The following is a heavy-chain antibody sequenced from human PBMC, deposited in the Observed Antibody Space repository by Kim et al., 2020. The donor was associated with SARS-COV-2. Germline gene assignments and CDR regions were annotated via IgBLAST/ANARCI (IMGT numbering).Heavy chain of an antibody. D-gene: IGHD2-21*02. CDR2: IWYDGSNK. V-gene: IGHV3-33*01. Sequence: GGSLRLSCAASGFTFSRYGMHWVRQAPGKGLEWVAVIWYDGSNKYYADSVKGRFTISRDNSKNTLYLQMNSLRAEDTAVYYCARDEACGRGDDCYGFDYWGQGTLVTVSS. CDR1: GFTFSRYG. CDR3: ARDEACGRGDDCYGFDY. J-gene: IGHJ4*02.